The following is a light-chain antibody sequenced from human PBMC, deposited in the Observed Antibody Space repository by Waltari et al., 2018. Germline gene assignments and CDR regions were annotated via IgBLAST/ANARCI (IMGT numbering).Light chain of an antibody. Sequence: QSVLTQPPSASGTPGQRITISCSGSSSNIGSNTVNWYPHLPGTAPKLLTYTDDQRPSGVPDRFSGSKSGTSASLAISGLQSEDEADYYCAAWDDSLDGHWVFGGGTKLTVL. V-gene: IGLV1-44*01. CDR2: TDD. CDR3: AAWDDSLDGHWV. J-gene: IGLJ3*02. CDR1: SSNIGSNT.